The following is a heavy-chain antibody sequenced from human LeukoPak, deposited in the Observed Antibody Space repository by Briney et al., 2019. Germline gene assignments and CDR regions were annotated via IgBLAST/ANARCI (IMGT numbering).Heavy chain of an antibody. V-gene: IGHV3-74*01. Sequence: GGSLRLSCAVSGFTVNTYGMHWVRQVPDKGMVWVSYINPDGSSITYADSVKGRFTISRDSAKNTLYLQMNSLRGEDTAVYYCARDLDFSVDVWGQGTTVIVSS. CDR2: INPDGSSI. CDR3: ARDLDFSVDV. CDR1: GFTVNTYG. J-gene: IGHJ6*02. D-gene: IGHD3/OR15-3a*01.